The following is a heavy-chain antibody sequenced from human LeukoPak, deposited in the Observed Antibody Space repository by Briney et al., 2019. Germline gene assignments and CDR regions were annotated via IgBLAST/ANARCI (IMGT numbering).Heavy chain of an antibody. CDR3: AREGGGYYDSSQPRKGHYFDY. CDR2: IGTYNGNT. CDR1: GYTFSSYG. D-gene: IGHD3-22*01. J-gene: IGHJ4*02. V-gene: IGHV1-18*01. Sequence: ASVKVSCKASGYTFSSYGISWVRQAPGQGLEWMGWIGTYNGNTNYAQKLQGRVTMTTDTSTTTAYMELRGLRSDDTAVYYCAREGGGYYDSSQPRKGHYFDYWGQGTLVTVSS.